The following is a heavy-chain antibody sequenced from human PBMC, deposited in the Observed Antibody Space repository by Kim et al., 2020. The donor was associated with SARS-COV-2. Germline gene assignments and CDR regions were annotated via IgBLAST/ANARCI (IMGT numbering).Heavy chain of an antibody. CDR3: ARVVGATHSDYYYYYGMDV. Sequence: SQTLSLTCAISGDSVSSNSAAWNWIRQSPSRGLEWLGRTYYRSKWYNDYAVSVKSRITINPDTSKNQFSLQLNSVTPEDTAVYYCARVVGATHSDYYYYYGMDVWGQGTTVTVSS. D-gene: IGHD1-26*01. J-gene: IGHJ6*02. CDR2: TYYRSKWYN. V-gene: IGHV6-1*01. CDR1: GDSVSSNSAA.